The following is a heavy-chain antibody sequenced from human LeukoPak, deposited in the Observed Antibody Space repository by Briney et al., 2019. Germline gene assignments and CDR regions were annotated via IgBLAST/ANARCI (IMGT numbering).Heavy chain of an antibody. CDR2: ISAYNGNT. J-gene: IGHJ5*02. Sequence: ASVKVSCKASGYTFTSYGISWVRQAPGQGLEWMGWISAYNGNTNYAQKLQGRVTMTTDTSTSTAYMELRSLRSEDTAVYYCARGPEYYDFWSGYYTGNRVLDPWGQGTLVTVSS. V-gene: IGHV1-18*01. D-gene: IGHD3-3*01. CDR1: GYTFTSYG. CDR3: ARGPEYYDFWSGYYTGNRVLDP.